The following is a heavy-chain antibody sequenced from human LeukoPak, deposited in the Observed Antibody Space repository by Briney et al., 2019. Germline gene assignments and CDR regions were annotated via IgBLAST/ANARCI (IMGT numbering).Heavy chain of an antibody. D-gene: IGHD6-13*01. V-gene: IGHV3-53*01. CDR2: IYSGGST. Sequence: GGSLRLSCAASGFTISTNYMSWVRQAPGKGLEWVSVIYSGGSTYYADSVKGRFTISRDNSKNTLSLQMNSLRAEDTAVYYCAGSYSSSRLFDYWGQGTLVTVSS. CDR1: GFTISTNY. CDR3: AGSYSSSRLFDY. J-gene: IGHJ4*02.